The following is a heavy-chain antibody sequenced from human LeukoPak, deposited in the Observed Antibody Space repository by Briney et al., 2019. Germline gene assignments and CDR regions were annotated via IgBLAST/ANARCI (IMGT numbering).Heavy chain of an antibody. J-gene: IGHJ4*02. Sequence: SETLSLTCTVSGDSISSSNCYWGWIRQPPGKGLEWIGSIYFSGGTYYNASLKRRVTISVDTSKNQFYLRLSSVTAADTAVYYCEREYYDFWSGYTRSYRIDYWGQGTLVTVSS. D-gene: IGHD3-3*01. CDR1: GDSISSSNCY. V-gene: IGHV4-39*02. CDR2: IYFSGGT. CDR3: EREYYDFWSGYTRSYRIDY.